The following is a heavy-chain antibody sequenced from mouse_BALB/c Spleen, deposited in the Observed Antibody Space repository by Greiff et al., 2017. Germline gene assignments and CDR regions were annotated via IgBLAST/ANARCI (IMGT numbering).Heavy chain of an antibody. V-gene: IGHV1-7*01. CDR1: GYTFTSYW. CDR3: ARGNDGYRFAY. Sequence: VQLQQSGAELAKPGASVKMSCKASGYTFTSYWMHWVKQRPGQGLEWIGYINPSTGYTEYNQKFKDKATLTADKSSSTAYMQLSSLTSEDSAVYYCARGNDGYRFAYWGQGTLVTVSA. D-gene: IGHD2-3*01. CDR2: INPSTGYT. J-gene: IGHJ3*01.